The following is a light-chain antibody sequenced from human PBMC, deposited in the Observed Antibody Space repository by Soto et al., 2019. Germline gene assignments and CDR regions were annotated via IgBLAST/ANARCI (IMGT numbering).Light chain of an antibody. J-gene: IGKJ1*01. CDR2: AAS. Sequence: DIQMTQSPSSLSASVGDRVTITCRASQHITNYLAWYQQKPGKVPKLLIYAASTLVSGVPSRFSGSGSGTDFTLTITSLQPEDAATYYCQKYNGAPWTFGQGTKVEIK. CDR1: QHITNY. CDR3: QKYNGAPWT. V-gene: IGKV1-27*01.